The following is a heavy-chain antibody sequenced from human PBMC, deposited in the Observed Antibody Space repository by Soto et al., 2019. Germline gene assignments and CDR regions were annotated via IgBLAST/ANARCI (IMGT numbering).Heavy chain of an antibody. V-gene: IGHV4-4*07. CDR3: ARDYFGSASYD. D-gene: IGHD3-10*01. J-gene: IGHJ6*02. CDR2: IYGSGSA. Sequence: SETLSLTCTVSGGSISSYYWSWIRQPAGKGLELIGRIYGSGSASYNPSLKSRVAMSLDTYKNQFSLKLSSVTAADTALYYCARDYFGSASYDWGQGTTVTVSS. CDR1: GGSISSYY.